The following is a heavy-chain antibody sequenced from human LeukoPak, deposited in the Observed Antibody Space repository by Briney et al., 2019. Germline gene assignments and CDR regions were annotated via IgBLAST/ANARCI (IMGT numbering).Heavy chain of an antibody. CDR2: IYYSGST. D-gene: IGHD1-26*01. CDR1: GGSISSYY. J-gene: IGHJ6*03. Sequence: PSETLSLTCTVSGGSISSYYWSWIRQPPGKGLEWIGYIYYSGSTNYNPSLKSRVTISVDTSKNQFSLRLASVTAADTAVYYCARAGSGSYGYYMDVWGKGTTVTVSS. CDR3: ARAGSGSYGYYMDV. V-gene: IGHV4-59*08.